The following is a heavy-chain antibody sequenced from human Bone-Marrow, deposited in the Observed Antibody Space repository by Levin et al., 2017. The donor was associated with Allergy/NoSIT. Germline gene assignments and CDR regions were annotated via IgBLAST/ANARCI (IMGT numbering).Heavy chain of an antibody. D-gene: IGHD1-1*01. V-gene: IGHV3-23*01. CDR3: AKIGGTTRGTVDY. CDR1: GFTFSTYA. Sequence: GESLKISCAASGFTFSTYAMSWVRQAPGKGLEWVSAISGSAGNTYYADSVKGRFTISRDNSQNTLYLQMNSLRAEDTAVYYCAKIGGTTRGTVDYWGQGTLVTVSS. CDR2: ISGSAGNT. J-gene: IGHJ4*02.